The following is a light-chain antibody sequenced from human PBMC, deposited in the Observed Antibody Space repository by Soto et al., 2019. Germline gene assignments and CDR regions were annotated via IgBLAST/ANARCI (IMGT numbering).Light chain of an antibody. CDR1: KSVTSNS. CDR2: LAS. J-gene: IGKJ1*01. V-gene: IGKV3-20*01. Sequence: EIVLTQSPVTLSLPQAQRPTLSGRASKSVTSNSVAWYQQNPGQAPRLLIYLASSRAPGIPDRFSGSGSGTDFTLTISRLEPEDFAVYYCQQYASSRTFGQGTKV. CDR3: QQYASSRT.